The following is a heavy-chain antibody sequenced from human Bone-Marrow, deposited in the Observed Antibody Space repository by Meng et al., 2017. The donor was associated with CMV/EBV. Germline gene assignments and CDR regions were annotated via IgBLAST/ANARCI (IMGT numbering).Heavy chain of an antibody. V-gene: IGHV3-30*04. CDR3: ARGQNGRYCSSTSCKEYNWFDP. Sequence: GESLKISCAASGFTFSSYAMHWVRQAPGKGLEWVAVISYDGSNKYYADSVKGRFTISRDNSKNTLYLQMNSLRAEDTAVYYCARGQNGRYCSSTSCKEYNWFDPWGQGTLVTVSS. D-gene: IGHD2-2*01. CDR2: ISYDGSNK. CDR1: GFTFSSYA. J-gene: IGHJ5*02.